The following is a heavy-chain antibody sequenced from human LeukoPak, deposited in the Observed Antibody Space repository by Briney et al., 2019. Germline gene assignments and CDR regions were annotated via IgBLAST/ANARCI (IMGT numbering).Heavy chain of an antibody. Sequence: GGSLRLSCAATGFTFRKHWMSWVRQTVGKGLECVAKIREDGNEKHYVDSVKGRFTISRDNAKNSLFLQMNSLRAEDTAVYYCAKDHSGSYSPWGQGTLVTVSS. J-gene: IGHJ4*02. CDR1: GFTFRKHW. CDR2: IREDGNEK. V-gene: IGHV3-7*01. D-gene: IGHD1-26*01. CDR3: AKDHSGSYSP.